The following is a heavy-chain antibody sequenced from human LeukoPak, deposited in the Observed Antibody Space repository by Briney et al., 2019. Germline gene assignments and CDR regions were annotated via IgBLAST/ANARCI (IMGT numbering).Heavy chain of an antibody. CDR3: ARHVGYSNVGYGMDV. V-gene: IGHV4-39*01. Sequence: PSETLSLTCNVSGGSMISNSTNYLGWVRQPPGKGLEWIATVHHSGKTYYSASLRSRVTISIDTSTNQFSLKLSSVTAADTALYYCARHVGYSNVGYGMDVWGQGTTVTVSS. J-gene: IGHJ6*02. CDR2: VHHSGKT. D-gene: IGHD6-13*01. CDR1: GGSMISNSTNY.